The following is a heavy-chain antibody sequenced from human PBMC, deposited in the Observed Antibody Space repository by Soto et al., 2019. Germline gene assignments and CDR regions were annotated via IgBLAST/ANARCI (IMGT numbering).Heavy chain of an antibody. CDR3: ARAPGQYSSGWLNYFDY. CDR2: IIPIFGTA. J-gene: IGHJ4*02. CDR1: GGTFSSYA. V-gene: IGHV1-69*01. Sequence: QVQLVQSGAEVKKPGSSVKVSCKASGGTFSSYAISWVRQAPGQGLEWMGGIIPIFGTANYAQKFQGRVTITANESTSTAYMELSSLRSEDTAVYYCARAPGQYSSGWLNYFDYWGQGTLVTVSS. D-gene: IGHD6-19*01.